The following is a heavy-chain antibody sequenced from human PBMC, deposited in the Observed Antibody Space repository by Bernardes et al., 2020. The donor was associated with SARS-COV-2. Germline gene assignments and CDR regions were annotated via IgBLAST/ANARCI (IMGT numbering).Heavy chain of an antibody. CDR1: GFTFSSYT. Sequence: GGSLRLSCAASGFTFSSYTINWVRQAPGKGLEWVSSITGSSSYIYYADSVKGRFTISRDNAKNSLYLQMNSLRAEDTAVYYCAKGVVTALKINPFDYWGHGTLVTVSS. J-gene: IGHJ4*01. D-gene: IGHD2-21*02. V-gene: IGHV3-21*04. CDR3: AKGVVTALKINPFDY. CDR2: ITGSSSYI.